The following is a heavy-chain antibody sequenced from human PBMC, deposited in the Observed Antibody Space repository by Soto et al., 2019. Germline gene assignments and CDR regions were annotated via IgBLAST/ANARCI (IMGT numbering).Heavy chain of an antibody. CDR3: SRLVVPAAMPEGQIDY. Sequence: QVQLQESGPGLVKPSQTLSLTCTVSGGSISSGGYYWSWIRQHPGKGLEWIGYIYYGGSTYYNTSLKCLKTISVDTSKNQFSLQLSSVTAADTAVYYWSRLVVPAAMPEGQIDYWGQGTLVTVSS. J-gene: IGHJ4*02. D-gene: IGHD2-2*01. CDR2: IYYGGST. CDR1: GGSISSGGYY. V-gene: IGHV4-31*01.